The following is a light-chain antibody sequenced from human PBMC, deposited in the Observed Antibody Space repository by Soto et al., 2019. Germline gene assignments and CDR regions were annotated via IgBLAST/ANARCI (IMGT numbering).Light chain of an antibody. V-gene: IGKV3-20*01. Sequence: IVLTQSPGTLSLSPGERTTLSCRASQSISRYLAWYQQKPGQGPRLLIYGASSRATGTPDRFSGSGSGTDFTLTISRLEPEEFAVYYCQQYHSSPRTVGQGTKVDIK. CDR3: QQYHSSPRT. CDR1: QSISRY. CDR2: GAS. J-gene: IGKJ1*01.